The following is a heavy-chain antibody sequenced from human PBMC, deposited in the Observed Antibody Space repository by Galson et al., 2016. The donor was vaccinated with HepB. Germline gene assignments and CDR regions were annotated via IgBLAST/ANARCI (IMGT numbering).Heavy chain of an antibody. D-gene: IGHD2-21*01. Sequence: SLRLSCAASGFTFSSSAMSWVRQAPGKGLEWVSSISDSGASTYYADSVRGRFPIARDNSKNTQYLQMKSLRVEDTAVYYCTSQRAYGRLTSDWGQGTLVTVSS. V-gene: IGHV3-23*01. CDR3: TSQRAYGRLTSD. CDR2: ISDSGAST. CDR1: GFTFSSSA. J-gene: IGHJ4*02.